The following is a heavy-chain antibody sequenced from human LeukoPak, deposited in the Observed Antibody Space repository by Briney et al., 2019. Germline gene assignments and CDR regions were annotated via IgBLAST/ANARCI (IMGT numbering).Heavy chain of an antibody. Sequence: GGSLRLSCAASGLIFSGYAMHWVRQAPGEGLEWVAVISYDGTEKHYADSVKGRFTISRGNSKNTLYLQMNSLRAEDTAVYYCARERQAMAYYFDYWGQGTLVTVSS. CDR2: ISYDGTEK. J-gene: IGHJ4*02. CDR3: ARERQAMAYYFDY. D-gene: IGHD5-18*01. V-gene: IGHV3-30*03. CDR1: GLIFSGYA.